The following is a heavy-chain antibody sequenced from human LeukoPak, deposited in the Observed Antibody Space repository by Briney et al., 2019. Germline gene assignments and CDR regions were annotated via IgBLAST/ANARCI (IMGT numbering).Heavy chain of an antibody. J-gene: IGHJ4*02. CDR1: GGSISSGSYY. V-gene: IGHV4-61*02. CDR3: ARDRPISGGSCLDY. CDR2: IYTSGST. Sequence: SETLSLTCTVSGGSISSGSYYWNWIRQPAGKGLEWIGRIYTSGSTNYNPSLKSRVTMSVDTSKSQFSLNLSSVTAADTAVYYCARDRPISGGSCLDYWGQGILVTVSS. D-gene: IGHD2-15*01.